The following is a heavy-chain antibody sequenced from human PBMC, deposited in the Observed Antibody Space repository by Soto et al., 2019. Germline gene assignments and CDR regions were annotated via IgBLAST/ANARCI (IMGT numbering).Heavy chain of an antibody. V-gene: IGHV4-30-4*01. D-gene: IGHD1-26*01. Sequence: PSETLSLTCTVSGGSISSGDYYWSWIRQPPGKGLEWIVYIYYSGRTYYNPSLKSRVTITVDTSKNQLSQKLSSVTAADTAVDYCARGRGVLPLDYWGQGTLVTVSS. J-gene: IGHJ4*02. CDR1: GGSISSGDYY. CDR3: ARGRGVLPLDY. CDR2: IYYSGRT.